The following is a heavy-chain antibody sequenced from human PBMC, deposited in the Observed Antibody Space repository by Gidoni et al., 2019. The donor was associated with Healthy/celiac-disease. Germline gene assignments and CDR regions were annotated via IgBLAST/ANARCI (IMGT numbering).Heavy chain of an antibody. D-gene: IGHD6-19*01. Sequence: EVQPVASRVGVVPPGGSRRLSRAASGFAFSRYWMSWVRQAPWKGLEWVANIKEDESDKYYVDAVKGQFTISRDNAKNSLYLQMNSLSAEDTAVYYCAREGQWLVRGFFDYWGQGTLVTVSS. J-gene: IGHJ4*02. V-gene: IGHV3-7*03. CDR1: GFAFSRYW. CDR3: AREGQWLVRGFFDY. CDR2: IKEDESDK.